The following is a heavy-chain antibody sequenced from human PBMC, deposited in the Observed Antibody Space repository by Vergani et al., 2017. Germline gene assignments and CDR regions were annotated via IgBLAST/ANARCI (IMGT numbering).Heavy chain of an antibody. CDR1: GGSISSSSHF. D-gene: IGHD3-16*01. CDR3: ARHDSGHYDSSYYGLDV. CDR2: IYYSGST. J-gene: IGHJ6*02. V-gene: IGHV4-39*01. Sequence: QLQLHKSGPGLVKPSETLSLPCTLSGGSISSSSHFWGWLRQTPGKGLEWIGSIYYSGSTYYNPPLKSRVSISVDTSKNQFSLKLSSVTAADSAVYYCARHDSGHYDSSYYGLDVWGQGTTVTVSS.